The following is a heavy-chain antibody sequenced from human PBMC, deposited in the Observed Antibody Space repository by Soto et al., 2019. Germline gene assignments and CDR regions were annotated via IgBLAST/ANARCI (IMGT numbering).Heavy chain of an antibody. Sequence: SVQVSCTASGYPFTHFYITWVRHAPGQGLEWMGAISPHNFNTNFAQKFQGRVTLTTDTSTNTAYMELRSLTSDDTAVYYCARDEGGYELVTCYYKANHFDNGGE. J-gene: IGHJ4*01. D-gene: IGHD3-9*01. CDR1: GYPFTHFY. CDR3: ARDEGGYELVTCYYKANHFDN. CDR2: ISPHNFNT. V-gene: IGHV1-18*01.